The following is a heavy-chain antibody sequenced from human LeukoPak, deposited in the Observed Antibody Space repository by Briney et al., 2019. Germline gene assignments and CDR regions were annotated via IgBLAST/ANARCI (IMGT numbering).Heavy chain of an antibody. CDR1: GYTFTSYG. D-gene: IGHD3-16*02. Sequence: ASVEVSCKASGYTFTSYGISWVRQAPGQGLEWMGWISAYNGNTNSAQKLQGRVTMTTDTSTSTAYMELRSLRSDDTAVYYCARASIMITFGVVIVGLYYFDYWGQGTLVTVSS. V-gene: IGHV1-18*01. CDR3: ARASIMITFGVVIVGLYYFDY. J-gene: IGHJ4*02. CDR2: ISAYNGNT.